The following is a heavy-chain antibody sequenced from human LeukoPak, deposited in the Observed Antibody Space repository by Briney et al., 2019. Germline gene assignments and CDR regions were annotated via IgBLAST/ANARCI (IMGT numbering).Heavy chain of an antibody. V-gene: IGHV4-38-2*02. CDR3: ARGSPQWLSLNYYYYMDV. CDR2: IYHSGST. CDR1: GYSISSGYY. J-gene: IGHJ6*03. Sequence: SETLSLTCTVSGYSISSGYYWGWIRQPPGKGLEWIGSIYHSGSTYYNPSLKSRVTISVDTSKNQFSLKLSSVTAADTAVYYCARGSPQWLSLNYYYYMDVWGKGTTVTVSS. D-gene: IGHD3-22*01.